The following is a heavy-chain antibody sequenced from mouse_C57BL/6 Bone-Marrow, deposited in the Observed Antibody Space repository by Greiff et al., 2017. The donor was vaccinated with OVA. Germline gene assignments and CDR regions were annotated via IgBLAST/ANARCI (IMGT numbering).Heavy chain of an antibody. D-gene: IGHD6-1*01. J-gene: IGHJ1*03. Sequence: EVHLVESGGGLVQPGGSLSLSCAASGFTFTDYYMSWVRQPPGKALEWLGFIRNKANGYTTEYSASVTGRFTISRDNSQSILYLQMNALRAEDSATYYCARYTGHGYFDVWGTGTTVTVSS. CDR2: IRNKANGYTT. CDR3: ARYTGHGYFDV. V-gene: IGHV7-3*01. CDR1: GFTFTDYY.